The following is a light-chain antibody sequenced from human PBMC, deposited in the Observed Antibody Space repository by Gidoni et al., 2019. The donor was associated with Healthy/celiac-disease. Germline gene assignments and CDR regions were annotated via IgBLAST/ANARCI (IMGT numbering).Light chain of an antibody. Sequence: VLTQSPCTLSLSPGERATLSCRASLSVSSSYLAWYQQKPGQAPRLLIYGASSRATGIPDRFSGSGSGTDFTLTISRLEPEEFAVYYCQQYGSSPWTFGQGTKVEIK. CDR3: QQYGSSPWT. CDR1: LSVSSSY. CDR2: GAS. J-gene: IGKJ1*01. V-gene: IGKV3-20*01.